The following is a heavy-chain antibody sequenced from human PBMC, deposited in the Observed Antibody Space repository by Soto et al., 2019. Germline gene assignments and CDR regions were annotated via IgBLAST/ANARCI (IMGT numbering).Heavy chain of an antibody. D-gene: IGHD3-22*01. CDR2: ISSTGDNT. J-gene: IGHJ4*02. V-gene: IGHV3-23*01. CDR3: ANHHPPTYYYDKYYFDS. CDR1: GFTFTTYA. Sequence: GGSLRLSCAASGFTFTTYAMSWVRQAPGEGLEWVSTISSTGDNTYYADSVKGRFTISRDNSKNTLYLQMNSLRAEDTAVYYCANHHPPTYYYDKYYFDSWGQGTLATVSS.